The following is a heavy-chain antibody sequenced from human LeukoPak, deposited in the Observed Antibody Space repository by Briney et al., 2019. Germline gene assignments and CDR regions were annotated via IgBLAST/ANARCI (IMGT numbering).Heavy chain of an antibody. V-gene: IGHV1-69*04. CDR3: AREPHDIDYYYGMDV. Sequence: SVKVSCKASGGTFSSYAISWVRQAPGQGLEWMGRIIPILGIANYAQKFQGRVTITADKSTSTAYMELSSPRSEDTAVYYCAREPHDIDYYYGMDVWGQGTTVTVSS. D-gene: IGHD3-9*01. CDR1: GGTFSSYA. J-gene: IGHJ6*02. CDR2: IIPILGIA.